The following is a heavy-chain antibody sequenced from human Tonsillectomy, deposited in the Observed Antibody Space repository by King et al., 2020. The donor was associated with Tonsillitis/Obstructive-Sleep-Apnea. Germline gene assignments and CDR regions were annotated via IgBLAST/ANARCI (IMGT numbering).Heavy chain of an antibody. CDR2: ISWNSGNI. CDR3: AKDREWELLRGAFDI. D-gene: IGHD1-26*01. V-gene: IGHV3-9*01. CDR1: GFSFDDYA. J-gene: IGHJ3*02. Sequence: EVQLVESGGGLVQPGRSLRLSCAASGFSFDDYAMHWVRQAPGKGLEWVSGISWNSGNIGYVDSVKGRFIISRDNAKNSLYLQMNSLRAEDTALYYCAKDREWELLRGAFDIWGQGTMVTVSS.